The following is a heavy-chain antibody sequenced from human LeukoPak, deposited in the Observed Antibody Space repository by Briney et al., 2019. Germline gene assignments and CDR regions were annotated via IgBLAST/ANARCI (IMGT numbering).Heavy chain of an antibody. CDR3: ARDGRYYYGMDV. CDR1: GFTFSSYS. D-gene: IGHD2-15*01. J-gene: IGHJ6*02. V-gene: IGHV3-48*02. Sequence: PGGSLRLSCAASGFTFSSYSMNWVRQAPGKGLEWVSDISSSSTIYYADSVKGRFTISRDNAKNSLYLQMNSLRDEDTAVYYCARDGRYYYGMDVWGQGTTVTVSS. CDR2: ISSSSTI.